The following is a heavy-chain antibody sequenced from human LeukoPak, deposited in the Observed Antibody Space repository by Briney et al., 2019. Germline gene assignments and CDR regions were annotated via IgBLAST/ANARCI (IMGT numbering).Heavy chain of an antibody. CDR1: GYTFTSYG. Sequence: ASVKVSCKASGYTFTSYGISWVRQAPGQGLEWMGWISAYNGNTNYAQKLQGRVTKTTDTSTSTAYMELRSLRSDDTAVYYCARAGSIMITFGGAAFDYWGQGTLVTVSS. CDR3: ARAGSIMITFGGAAFDY. D-gene: IGHD3-16*01. CDR2: ISAYNGNT. V-gene: IGHV1-18*01. J-gene: IGHJ4*02.